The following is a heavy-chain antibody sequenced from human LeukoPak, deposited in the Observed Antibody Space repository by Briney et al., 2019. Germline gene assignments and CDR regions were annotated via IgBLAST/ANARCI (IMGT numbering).Heavy chain of an antibody. Sequence: GASVKVSCKASGYTFTSYDINWVRQATGQGLEWMGWMNPNSGNTNYAQKLQGRVTMTTDTSTSTAYMELRSLRPDDTAMYYCARRGVYYYDSSGRANYYFDYWGQGTLVTVSS. CDR1: GYTFTSYD. CDR3: ARRGVYYYDSSGRANYYFDY. CDR2: MNPNSGNT. D-gene: IGHD3-22*01. J-gene: IGHJ4*02. V-gene: IGHV1-18*01.